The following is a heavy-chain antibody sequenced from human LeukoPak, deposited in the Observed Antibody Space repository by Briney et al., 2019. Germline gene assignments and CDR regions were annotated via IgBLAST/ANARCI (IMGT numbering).Heavy chain of an antibody. CDR2: ISYDGSNK. J-gene: IGHJ4*02. Sequence: GGSLRLSCAASGFTFSSYAMHWVRQAPGKGLEWVAVISYDGSNKYYADSVKGRFTISRDNSKNTLYLQMNSLRAEDTAVYYCARDPHSTVAATDYFDYWGQGTLVTVSS. CDR1: GFTFSSYA. D-gene: IGHD6-19*01. V-gene: IGHV3-30-3*01. CDR3: ARDPHSTVAATDYFDY.